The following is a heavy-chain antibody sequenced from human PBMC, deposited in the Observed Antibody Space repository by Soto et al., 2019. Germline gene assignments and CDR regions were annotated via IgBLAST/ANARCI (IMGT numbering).Heavy chain of an antibody. CDR2: ISSSSSYI. D-gene: IGHD6-19*01. CDR1: GFTFSSYS. CDR3: ARDRSADRFVQYFQH. V-gene: IGHV3-21*01. J-gene: IGHJ1*01. Sequence: GGSLRLSCAASGFTFSSYSMNWVCQAPGRGLEWVSSISSSSSYIYYADPVKGRFTISRDNAKNSLYLQMNSLRAEDTAVYYCARDRSADRFVQYFQHWGPGTLVTVSS.